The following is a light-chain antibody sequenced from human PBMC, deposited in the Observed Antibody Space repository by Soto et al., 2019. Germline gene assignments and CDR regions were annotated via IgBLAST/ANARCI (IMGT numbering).Light chain of an antibody. CDR2: EVS. V-gene: IGLV2-14*01. CDR1: SSDVGGYNY. CDR3: CSYVGATTYV. J-gene: IGLJ1*01. Sequence: QSALTQPASVSGSPGQSITISCTGTSSDVGGYNYVSWYQQHPGKAPKLMFYEVSNRPSGVSNRFSGSKSGNTASLTISGLQAEDEADYYCCSYVGATTYVFGTGTKLTVL.